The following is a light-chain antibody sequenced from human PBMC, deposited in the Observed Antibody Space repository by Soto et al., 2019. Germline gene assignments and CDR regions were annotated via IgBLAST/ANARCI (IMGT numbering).Light chain of an antibody. J-gene: IGKJ4*01. CDR2: AAS. CDR1: QSVPNN. CDR3: QQYNEWPLT. V-gene: IGKV3D-15*01. Sequence: EIVLTQSPDSLSLSPGERATLSCRASQSVPNNYIAWYLQKPGQAPRVLIYAASSRATGIPDRFSGGGSGAEFSLTISSLQSEDFAAYYCQQYNEWPLTFGGGTRVEIK.